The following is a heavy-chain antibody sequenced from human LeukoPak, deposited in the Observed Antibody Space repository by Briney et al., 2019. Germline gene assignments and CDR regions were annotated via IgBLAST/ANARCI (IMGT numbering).Heavy chain of an antibody. D-gene: IGHD3-9*01. Sequence: GGSLRLSCAASGFTFDDYAMHWVRQAPGKGLEWVSLVSGDGGSTYYADSVKSRFTISRDNSKNSLYLQMNSLRTEDTALYYCAKARYDILTGYYNWFDPWGQGTLVTVSS. CDR1: GFTFDDYA. V-gene: IGHV3-43*02. J-gene: IGHJ5*02. CDR3: AKARYDILTGYYNWFDP. CDR2: VSGDGGST.